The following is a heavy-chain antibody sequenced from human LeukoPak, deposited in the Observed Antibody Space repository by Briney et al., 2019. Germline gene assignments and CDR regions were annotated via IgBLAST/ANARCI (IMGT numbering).Heavy chain of an antibody. CDR3: ASAPITSPFYFDY. V-gene: IGHV3-20*04. CDR2: INWSGGST. Sequence: GGSLRLSCTASGFSSDEHGMSWVRQVPGKGLEWVSGINWSGGSTGYADPLRGRFTISRDNAKNSLYLQMDSLRAEDTALYYCASAPITSPFYFDYWGQGTLVTVSS. D-gene: IGHD2-2*01. CDR1: GFSSDEHG. J-gene: IGHJ4*02.